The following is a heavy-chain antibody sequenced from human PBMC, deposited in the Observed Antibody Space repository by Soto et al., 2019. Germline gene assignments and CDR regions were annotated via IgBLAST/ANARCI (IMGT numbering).Heavy chain of an antibody. CDR1: GFTFSNYD. J-gene: IGHJ4*02. V-gene: IGHV3-13*01. Sequence: EVQLVESGGGLVQPGGSLRLSCAASGFTFSNYDMHCVRQVTGKGLEWVSTIGTAGDTYYPGSVKGRFTISRENAKNSLYLQMNSLRAEDTAVYYCARGRLISRYYFDYWGQGTLVTVSS. D-gene: IGHD2-15*01. CDR2: IGTAGDT. CDR3: ARGRLISRYYFDY.